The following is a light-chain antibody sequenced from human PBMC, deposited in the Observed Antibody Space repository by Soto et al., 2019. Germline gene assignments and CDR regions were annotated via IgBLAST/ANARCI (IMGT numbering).Light chain of an antibody. J-gene: IGLJ1*01. Sequence: QSALAQPRSVSGSPGQSVTISCTGTTSDFSDHSFVSWYQQHPGKAPKLPIYDVTKRPSGVPDRFSGFKSAKTASLTISGLLADDEADYYCCSYGGFYTYVFGTGTKLTVL. CDR1: TSDFSDHSF. CDR3: CSYGGFYTYV. CDR2: DVT. V-gene: IGLV2-11*01.